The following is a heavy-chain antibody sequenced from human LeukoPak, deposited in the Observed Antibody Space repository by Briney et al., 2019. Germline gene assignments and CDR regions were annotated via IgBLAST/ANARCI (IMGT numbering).Heavy chain of an antibody. CDR1: GGSFSAYY. CDR2: IRPSGST. Sequence: SETLSLTCAVYGGSFSAYYWSWIRQPPGKGLEWIGEIRPSGSTNYNPSLESRITISPDTSKNQFSLNMRSVTAADTAVYFCARGTDAYKTGNYWGQGTLVTVSS. D-gene: IGHD5-24*01. CDR3: ARGTDAYKTGNY. V-gene: IGHV4-34*01. J-gene: IGHJ4*02.